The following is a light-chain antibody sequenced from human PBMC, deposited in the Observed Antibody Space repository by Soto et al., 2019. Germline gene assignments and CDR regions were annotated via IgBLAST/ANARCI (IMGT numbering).Light chain of an antibody. CDR3: QQYNNWPWT. CDR1: QSVSSN. J-gene: IGKJ1*01. V-gene: IGKV3-15*01. CDR2: GAS. Sequence: EIVMTQSPATLSVSPGERATLSCRASQSVSSNLAWYQQKPGQAPRLLMSGASMRATGFPGRFSGSGSGTDFTLTISSLQSEDLAVYYCQQYNNWPWTFGQGTKVDIK.